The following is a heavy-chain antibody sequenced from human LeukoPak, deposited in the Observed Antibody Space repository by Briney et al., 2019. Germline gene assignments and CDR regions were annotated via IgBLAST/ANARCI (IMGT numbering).Heavy chain of an antibody. V-gene: IGHV3-23*01. D-gene: IGHD2-2*01. CDR3: AKDPGGYQLLYWFDP. CDR1: GFTFSSYA. CDR2: ISGSGGST. J-gene: IGHJ5*02. Sequence: GGSLRLSCAASGFTFSSYAMSWVRQVPGKGLEWVSAISGSGGSTYYADSVKGRFTISRDNSKNTLYLQMNSLRAEDTAVYYCAKDPGGYQLLYWFDPWGQGTLVTVSS.